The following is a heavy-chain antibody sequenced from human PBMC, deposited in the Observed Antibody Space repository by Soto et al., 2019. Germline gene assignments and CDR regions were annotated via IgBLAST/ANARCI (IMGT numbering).Heavy chain of an antibody. CDR1: GYTFTTYG. V-gene: IGHV1-18*01. D-gene: IGHD5-18*01. Sequence: QVQLVQSGAEVKKPGASVKVSCKASGYTFTTYGITWVRQAPGQGLEWMGWISAYNGNTKYAQKLHGRVTITTDTSTSTAYMELRSLRSDDTAVYYCARDTAMALPDAWGQGTLVTVSS. CDR2: ISAYNGNT. CDR3: ARDTAMALPDA. J-gene: IGHJ4*02.